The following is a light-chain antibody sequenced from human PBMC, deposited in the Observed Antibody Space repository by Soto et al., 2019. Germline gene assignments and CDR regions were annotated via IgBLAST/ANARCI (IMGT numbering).Light chain of an antibody. CDR2: EVT. CDR1: SGDVGGYNL. J-gene: IGLJ1*01. CDR3: CSYAGNSEV. Sequence: QSLLTQPASVNGSPGQSITIPRTGTSGDVGGYNLVSWYQQHPGKAPKLMIYEVTERPSGVSNRFSGSKSGNTASLTISGLQPDDEADYYCCSYAGNSEVFGTGTKAPS. V-gene: IGLV2-23*02.